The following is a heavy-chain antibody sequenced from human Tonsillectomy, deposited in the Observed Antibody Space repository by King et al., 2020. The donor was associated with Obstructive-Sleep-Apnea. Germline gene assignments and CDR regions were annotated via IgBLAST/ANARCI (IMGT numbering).Heavy chain of an antibody. CDR2: INHSGST. V-gene: IGHV4-34*01. CDR1: GGSFSGYY. J-gene: IGHJ4*02. Sequence: VQLQQWGAGLLKPSETLSLTCAVYGGSFSGYYWSWICRPPGKGLEWIGEINHSGSTNYNPSRKSRVTISVDTSKNQFSLKLSSVTAADTAVYYCARGRPGMVRGVILPLAYWGQGTLVTVSS. D-gene: IGHD3-10*01. CDR3: ARGRPGMVRGVILPLAY.